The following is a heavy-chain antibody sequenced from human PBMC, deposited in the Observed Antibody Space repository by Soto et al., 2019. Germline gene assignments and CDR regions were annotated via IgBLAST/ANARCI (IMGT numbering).Heavy chain of an antibody. CDR2: IYHSGST. CDR3: ARVEAAVDY. Sequence: SETLSLTCAVPGGSISSGGYSWSWIRQPPGKGLEWIGYIYHSGSTYYNPSLKSRVTISVDRSKNQFSLKLSSVTAADTAVYYCARVEAAVDYWGQGTLVTVSS. J-gene: IGHJ4*02. V-gene: IGHV4-30-2*01. D-gene: IGHD6-13*01. CDR1: GGSISSGGYS.